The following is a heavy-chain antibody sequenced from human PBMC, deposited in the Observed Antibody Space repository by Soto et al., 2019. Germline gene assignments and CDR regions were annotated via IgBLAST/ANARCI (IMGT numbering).Heavy chain of an antibody. CDR3: ARHGSN. CDR1: GFSISNSSYY. Sequence: PSETLSLTCTFSGFSISNSSYYWGWIRRPPGKGLEWIGTIYYSGITYYNPSLKSRVTISVDTSKNQFSLKLTSVTAADTAVYYCARHGSNWGQGTLVTVSS. CDR2: IYYSGIT. V-gene: IGHV4-39*01. J-gene: IGHJ4*02.